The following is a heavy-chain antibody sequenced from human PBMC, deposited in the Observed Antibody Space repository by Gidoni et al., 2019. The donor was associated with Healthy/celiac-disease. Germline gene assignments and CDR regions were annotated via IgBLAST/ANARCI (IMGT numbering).Heavy chain of an antibody. CDR1: VGYFVGCY. V-gene: IGHV4-34*01. D-gene: IGHD2-2*01. CDR2: INQSGST. CDR3: ASGGDVIVVPAAYYGMDV. J-gene: IGHJ6*02. Sequence: QVQLQQWGAGLLTPSETLSLACAVYVGYFVGCYWRWIRQPPGKGLEWIGEINQSGSTSYNPSLKSRVTISVDTSKNQCSLKLSSVTAADTAVYYCASGGDVIVVPAAYYGMDVGGQGTTVTVSS.